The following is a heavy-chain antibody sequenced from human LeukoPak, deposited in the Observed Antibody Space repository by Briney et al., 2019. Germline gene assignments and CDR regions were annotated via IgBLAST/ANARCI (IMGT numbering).Heavy chain of an antibody. V-gene: IGHV3-30*14. CDR1: GFTFSSYA. D-gene: IGHD1-26*01. Sequence: GGSLRLSCAASGFTFSSYAMSWVRQAPGKGLEWVAVISYDGSDKYYADSVKGRFTVSGDTSKNTIYLQMHSLTAADTAVYYCAKDRSIGTYYTFDHWGQGTLVTVSS. CDR3: AKDRSIGTYYTFDH. J-gene: IGHJ4*02. CDR2: ISYDGSDK.